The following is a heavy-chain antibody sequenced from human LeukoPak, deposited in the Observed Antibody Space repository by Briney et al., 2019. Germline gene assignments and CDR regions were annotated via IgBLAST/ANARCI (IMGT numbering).Heavy chain of an antibody. D-gene: IGHD3-22*01. CDR2: INPNSGGT. CDR3: ARDYYGSSGYSRFDP. Sequence: KPGGSLRHSCAASGFTFSSYAMHWVRQAPGQGLEWMGWINPNSGGTDYAQKFQGRVTMTRDTSISTAYMEVSRLRSDDTAVYYCARDYYGSSGYSRFDPWGQGTLVTVSS. V-gene: IGHV1-2*02. CDR1: GFTFSSYA. J-gene: IGHJ5*02.